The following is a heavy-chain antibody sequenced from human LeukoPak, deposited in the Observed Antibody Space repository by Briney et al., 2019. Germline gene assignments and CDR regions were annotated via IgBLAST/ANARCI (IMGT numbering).Heavy chain of an antibody. CDR2: IYPGDSDT. CDR1: GYSFPDYS. Sequence: GESLKISCKGSGYSFPDYSIGWVRQMPGKGPELMGIIYPGDSDTKYSPSFQGQGTISADKSISTAYLQWSSLRASDTAMYYCARYSISGCNSVGCYPSFYYYGMDVWGRGNTVTVSS. CDR3: ARYSISGCNSVGCYPSFYYYGMDV. V-gene: IGHV5-51*01. D-gene: IGHD2/OR15-2a*01. J-gene: IGHJ6*02.